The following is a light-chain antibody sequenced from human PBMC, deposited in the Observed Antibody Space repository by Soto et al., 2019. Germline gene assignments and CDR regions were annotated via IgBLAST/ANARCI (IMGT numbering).Light chain of an antibody. Sequence: QSALTQPPSASGTPGQRVSLSCSGSNSNIGSNTVNWYQQVPGAAPKLLIYSNNQRPSGVPDRFSASKSATSASVAISGLQSEDEADYYCASWDDSLKGVVFGGGTKLTVL. CDR1: NSNIGSNT. CDR2: SNN. J-gene: IGLJ2*01. V-gene: IGLV1-44*01. CDR3: ASWDDSLKGVV.